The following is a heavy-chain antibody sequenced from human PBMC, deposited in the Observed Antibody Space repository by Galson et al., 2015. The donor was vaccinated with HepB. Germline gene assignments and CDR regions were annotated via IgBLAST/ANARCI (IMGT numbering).Heavy chain of an antibody. CDR1: GFTFSSYS. V-gene: IGHV3-21*01. D-gene: IGHD1-14*01. CDR2: ISSSSSYI. Sequence: SLRLSCAASGFTFSSYSMNWVRQAPGKGLEWVSSISSSSSYIYYADSVKGRFTISRDNAMNSLYLQMNSLRAEDTAVYYCARALNTGDVYWGQGTLVTVSS. J-gene: IGHJ4*02. CDR3: ARALNTGDVY.